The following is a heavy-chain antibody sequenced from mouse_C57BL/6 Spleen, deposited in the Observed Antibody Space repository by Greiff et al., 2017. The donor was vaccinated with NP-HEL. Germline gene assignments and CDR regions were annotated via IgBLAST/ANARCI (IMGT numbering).Heavy chain of an antibody. Sequence: QVQLQQSGAELVKPGASVKLSCKASGYTFTSYWMQWVKQRPGQGLEWIGEIDPSDSYTNYNQKFKGKATLTVDTSSSTAYMQLSSLTSEDSAVYYCARNSFDYWGQGTTLTVSS. CDR2: IDPSDSYT. CDR3: ARNSFDY. CDR1: GYTFTSYW. V-gene: IGHV1-50*01. J-gene: IGHJ2*01.